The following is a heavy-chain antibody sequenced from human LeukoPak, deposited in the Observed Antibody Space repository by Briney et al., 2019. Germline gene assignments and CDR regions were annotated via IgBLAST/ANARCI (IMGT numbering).Heavy chain of an antibody. D-gene: IGHD3-10*01. V-gene: IGHV1-58*02. CDR1: GFTFSSSA. CDR3: ARDRDYGSVYYGMDV. Sequence: SVKVSCKASGFTFSSSAMQWVRQARGQRLEWIGWIVVGSGNTNYAQKFQERVTITRDMSTSTAYMELSSLRSEDTAVYYCARDRDYGSVYYGMDVWGQGTTVTVSS. J-gene: IGHJ6*02. CDR2: IVVGSGNT.